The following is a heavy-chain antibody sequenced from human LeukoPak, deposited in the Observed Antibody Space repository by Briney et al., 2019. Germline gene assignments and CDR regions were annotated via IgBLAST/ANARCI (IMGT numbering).Heavy chain of an antibody. D-gene: IGHD5-24*01. CDR1: GYSFTSYW. J-gene: IGHJ4*02. V-gene: IGHV5-51*01. CDR3: ARQVGWLQFLRYFDY. CDR2: IYPGDSDT. Sequence: RGESLKISCKGSGYSFTSYWIGWVRQMPGKGLEWMGIIYPGDSDTRYSPSFQGQVTISADKSISTAYLQWSSLKASDTAMYYCARQVGWLQFLRYFDYWGQGTLVTVSS.